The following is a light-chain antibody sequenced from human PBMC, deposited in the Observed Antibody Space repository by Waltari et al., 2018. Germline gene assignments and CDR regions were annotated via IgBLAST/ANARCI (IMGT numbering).Light chain of an antibody. CDR1: QSVGSS. J-gene: IGKJ2*01. V-gene: IGKV3-20*01. CDR3: QQYGSSPYT. Sequence: EIVLTQSPGTVSLSPGERATLSCRASQSVGSSLAWIQQKPGQAPRLLIYSASSRATGIPVRFSGSGSGTDFTLTITRLEPGDFAVYYCQQYGSSPYTFGQGTKLEIK. CDR2: SAS.